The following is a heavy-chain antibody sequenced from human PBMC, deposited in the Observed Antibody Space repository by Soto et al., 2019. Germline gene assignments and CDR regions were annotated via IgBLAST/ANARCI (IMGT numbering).Heavy chain of an antibody. Sequence: QVQLVQSGAEVKKPGASVKVSCKASGYTFTSYAMHWVRQAPGQRLEWMGWINAGNGNTKYSQKFQGRVTITRDTYASTAYMELSILRSEDTAVYYCARSIVVVTAADYWGQGTLVTVSS. D-gene: IGHD2-21*02. V-gene: IGHV1-3*01. CDR1: GYTFTSYA. CDR3: ARSIVVVTAADY. J-gene: IGHJ4*02. CDR2: INAGNGNT.